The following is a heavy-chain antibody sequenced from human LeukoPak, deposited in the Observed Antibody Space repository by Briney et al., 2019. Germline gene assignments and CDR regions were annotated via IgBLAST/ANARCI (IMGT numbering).Heavy chain of an antibody. CDR1: GFTFSNAW. CDR3: AREDHSNYNY. D-gene: IGHD4-11*01. Sequence: GGSLRLSCAASGFTFSNAWMSWVRQAPGKGLEWVANIKQDGGEKSYVDSVRGRFTISRDNAKNSLYLQMNSLRVEDTAVYYCAREDHSNYNYWGQGALVTVSS. J-gene: IGHJ4*02. V-gene: IGHV3-7*01. CDR2: IKQDGGEK.